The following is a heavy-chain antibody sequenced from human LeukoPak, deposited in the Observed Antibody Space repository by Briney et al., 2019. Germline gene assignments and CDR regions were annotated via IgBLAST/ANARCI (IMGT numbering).Heavy chain of an antibody. V-gene: IGHV4-4*07. CDR2: IYTSGST. Sequence: SETLSLTCTVSGGSISSYYWSWIRQPAGKGLEWIGRIYTSGSTNYNPSLRSRVTMSVDTSKNQFSLKLSSVTAADTAVYYCARDYYDSSGYYLNWFDPWGQGTLVTVSS. J-gene: IGHJ5*02. CDR3: ARDYYDSSGYYLNWFDP. CDR1: GGSISSYY. D-gene: IGHD3-22*01.